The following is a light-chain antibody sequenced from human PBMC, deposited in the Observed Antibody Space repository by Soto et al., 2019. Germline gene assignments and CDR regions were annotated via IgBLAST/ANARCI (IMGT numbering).Light chain of an antibody. V-gene: IGKV3-15*01. Sequence: EKVMTQSPATLSMSPGERATLSCRASQSVGSCLAWYQQKPGQAPRLLIYGASTRATVIPARFSGSESGTEFTLTISSLQSEDFAVYYCQQYTNWPSWTFGQGTKVE. J-gene: IGKJ1*01. CDR3: QQYTNWPSWT. CDR1: QSVGSC. CDR2: GAS.